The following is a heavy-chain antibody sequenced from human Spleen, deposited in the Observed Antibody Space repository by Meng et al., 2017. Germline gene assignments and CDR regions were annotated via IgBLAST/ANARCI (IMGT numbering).Heavy chain of an antibody. Sequence: SETLSLTCAVYGGSFSGYYWSWIRQPPGKGLEWIGEINHSGSTNYNPSLKSRVTISVDTSKNQFSLKLSSVTAADTAVYYCATYTSTTGSDALDIWGLGTMVTVSS. V-gene: IGHV4-34*01. CDR1: GGSFSGYY. J-gene: IGHJ3*02. CDR3: ATYTSTTGSDALDI. CDR2: INHSGST. D-gene: IGHD1-1*01.